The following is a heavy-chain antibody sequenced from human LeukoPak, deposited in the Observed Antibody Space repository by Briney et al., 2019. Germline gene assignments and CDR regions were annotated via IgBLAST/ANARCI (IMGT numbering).Heavy chain of an antibody. CDR2: IFYTGST. Sequence: SETLSLTCTVSGGSISSYFWSWIRQPPGKGLEWIGYIFYTGSTNYNPSLKNRVTISVDTSKNQFSLRLSSVTAADTAVYYCARNLGSYYDSSGYYNQLYYYYMDVWGKGTTVTVSS. CDR3: ARNLGSYYDSSGYYNQLYYYYMDV. J-gene: IGHJ6*03. D-gene: IGHD3-22*01. CDR1: GGSISSYF. V-gene: IGHV4-59*01.